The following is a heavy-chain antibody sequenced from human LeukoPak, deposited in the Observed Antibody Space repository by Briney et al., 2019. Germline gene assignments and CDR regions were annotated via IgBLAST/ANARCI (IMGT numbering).Heavy chain of an antibody. V-gene: IGHV4-34*01. CDR3: ARGRGNIVVVPAAIRNYYYMDV. J-gene: IGHJ6*03. CDR1: GGSFSGYY. D-gene: IGHD2-2*01. CDR2: INHSGST. Sequence: PSETLSLTCAVYGGSFSGYYWSWIRQPPGKGLEWIGEINHSGSTNYNPSLKSRVTISVDTSKNQFSLKLSSVTAADTAVYYCARGRGNIVVVPAAIRNYYYMDVWGKGTTVTVSS.